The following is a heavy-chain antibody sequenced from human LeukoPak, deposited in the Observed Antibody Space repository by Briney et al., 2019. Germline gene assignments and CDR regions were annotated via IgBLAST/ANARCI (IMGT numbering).Heavy chain of an antibody. CDR3: ATIHSSDSNPDDY. D-gene: IGHD3-22*01. Sequence: GGSLRLSCRVSGFTFTHYWMHWVRQAPGKALVWVARINGDGGSTMHADSVKGRFSISRDNSRNTLYMQMNSLRAEDTAVYYCATIHSSDSNPDDYWGQGTLVTVSS. CDR2: INGDGGST. CDR1: GFTFTHYW. V-gene: IGHV3-74*03. J-gene: IGHJ4*02.